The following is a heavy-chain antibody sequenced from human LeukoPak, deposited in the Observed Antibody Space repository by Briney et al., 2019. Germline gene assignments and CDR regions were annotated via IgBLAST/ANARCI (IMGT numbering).Heavy chain of an antibody. CDR1: GFTFSSYA. Sequence: PGRSLRLSCAASGFTFSSYAMHWVRQAPGKGLEWVAVISYDGSNKYYADSVKGRFTISRDNSKNTLYLQMNSLRAEDTAVYYCARKFRRYDSSGYPLDYGGQGTLVTVSS. CDR3: ARKFRRYDSSGYPLDY. D-gene: IGHD3-22*01. V-gene: IGHV3-30-3*01. CDR2: ISYDGSNK. J-gene: IGHJ4*02.